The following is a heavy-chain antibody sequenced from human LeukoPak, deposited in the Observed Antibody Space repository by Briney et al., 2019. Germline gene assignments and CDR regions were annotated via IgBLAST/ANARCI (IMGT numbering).Heavy chain of an antibody. V-gene: IGHV3-7*01. CDR2: IEQDGSEK. CDR1: GFTFSTYR. D-gene: IGHD4-11*01. J-gene: IGHJ6*03. Sequence: PSGGSLRLSCAASGFTFSTYRMSWVRQAPGKGLEWVANIEQDGSEKHYVDSVKGRFTISRDNAKNSLYLQMSSLRAEDTAVYYCTRVEEAATTAAIIRKYSYYYYYMDVWGKGNTVTVSS. CDR3: TRVEEAATTAAIIRKYSYYYYYMDV.